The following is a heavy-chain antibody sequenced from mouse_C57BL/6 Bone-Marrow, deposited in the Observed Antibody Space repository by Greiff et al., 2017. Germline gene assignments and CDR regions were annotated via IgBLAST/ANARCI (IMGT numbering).Heavy chain of an antibody. Sequence: VQLQESGAELVKPGASVKMSCKASGYTFTSYWITWVKQRPGQGLEWIGDIYPGSGSTNYNEKFKSKATLTVDTSSSTAYMQLSSLTSEDSAVYYCARWGHWPFAYWGQGTLVTVSA. CDR2: IYPGSGST. D-gene: IGHD4-1*01. CDR1: GYTFTSYW. CDR3: ARWGHWPFAY. J-gene: IGHJ3*01. V-gene: IGHV1-55*01.